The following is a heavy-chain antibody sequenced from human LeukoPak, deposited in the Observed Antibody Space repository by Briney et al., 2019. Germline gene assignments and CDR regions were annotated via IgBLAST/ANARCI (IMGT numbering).Heavy chain of an antibody. Sequence: GGSLRLSCAASGFTFSSYEMNWVRQAPGKGLEWVSYISSSGSTIYYADSVKGRFTISRDNAKNSLYLQMNSLRAEDTALYYCAREIYDSSGSDYWGQGTLVTVSS. CDR3: AREIYDSSGSDY. D-gene: IGHD3-22*01. CDR1: GFTFSSYE. CDR2: ISSSGSTI. V-gene: IGHV3-48*03. J-gene: IGHJ4*02.